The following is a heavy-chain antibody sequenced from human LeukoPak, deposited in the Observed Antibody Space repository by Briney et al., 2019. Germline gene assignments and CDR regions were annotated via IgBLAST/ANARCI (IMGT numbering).Heavy chain of an antibody. Sequence: ASVKVSCKASGYTFTSYDINRGRQAPGQGLQWMGWMTPNSGNTGYAQKFQGRVTMTRNTSISTAYMELSSVKSEDTAVYYCARGRIYSGYDALGYWGQGTRVTVSS. D-gene: IGHD5-12*01. CDR1: GYTFTSYD. CDR3: ARGRIYSGYDALGY. J-gene: IGHJ4*02. CDR2: MTPNSGNT. V-gene: IGHV1-8*01.